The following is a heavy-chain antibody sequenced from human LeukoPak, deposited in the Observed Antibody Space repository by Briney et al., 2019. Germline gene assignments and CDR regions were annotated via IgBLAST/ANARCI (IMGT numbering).Heavy chain of an antibody. Sequence: SVKVSCKASGGTFSSYAISWVRQAPGQGLEWMGGIIPIFGTANYAQKFQGRVTITADKSTSTAYMELSSLRSEDTAVYYCARVYRYCSGGSCYPSEYYYMDVWGKGTTVTVSS. CDR2: IIPIFGTA. J-gene: IGHJ6*03. CDR1: GGTFSSYA. V-gene: IGHV1-69*06. CDR3: ARVYRYCSGGSCYPSEYYYMDV. D-gene: IGHD2-15*01.